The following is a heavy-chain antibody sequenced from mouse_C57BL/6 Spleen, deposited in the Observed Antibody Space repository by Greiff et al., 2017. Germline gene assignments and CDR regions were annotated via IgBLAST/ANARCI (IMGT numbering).Heavy chain of an antibody. V-gene: IGHV1-53*01. CDR2: INTSNGGT. D-gene: IGHD2-2*01. CDR3: AKGGYPYYFYY. J-gene: IGHJ2*01. CDR1: GYTFTSYW. Sequence: QVQLQQPGPELVKPGASVKLSCKASGYTFTSYWMHWVKQRPGQGLEWIGNINTSNGGTNYNEKFKSKATLTVDKSSSTAYMQLSSLTSEDSAVYFCAKGGYPYYFYYWGQGTTLTVSS.